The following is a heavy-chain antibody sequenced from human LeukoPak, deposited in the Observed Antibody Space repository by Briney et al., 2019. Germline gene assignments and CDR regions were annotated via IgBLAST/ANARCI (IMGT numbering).Heavy chain of an antibody. V-gene: IGHV3-23*01. D-gene: IGHD2-2*01. CDR2: LGRSGEYN. CDR1: GFSFTDYS. CDR3: VKDRPCETCMPMDA. Sequence: PGGSLRLFCAASGFSFTDYSMSWVRQAPGKGLVWVAGLGRSGEYNYYADSVEGWFTISRDNSKDTVSLQMNSLRAEDSAIYFCVKDRPCETCMPMDAWGQETTVTVSS. J-gene: IGHJ6*02.